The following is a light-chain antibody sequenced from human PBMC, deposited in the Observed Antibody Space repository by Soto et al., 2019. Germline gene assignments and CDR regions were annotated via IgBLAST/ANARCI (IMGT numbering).Light chain of an antibody. J-gene: IGKJ4*02. CDR2: EVS. CDR3: MQGTHWPLT. V-gene: IGKV2-30*01. Sequence: DVVMTQSPLFLSVTLGQPASISFRSNDSLVYSDGKTYLNWFHQRPGQSPRRLLYEVSKRDSGVPDRFSGGGSVTDFSLKIARVQPEDAGTFYCMQGTHWPLTFGAGTKVEL. CDR1: DSLVYSDGKTY.